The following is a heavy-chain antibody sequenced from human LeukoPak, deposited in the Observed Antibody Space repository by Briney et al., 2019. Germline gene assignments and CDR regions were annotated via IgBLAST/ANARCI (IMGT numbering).Heavy chain of an antibody. CDR3: ATSDSTTGNWFDP. J-gene: IGHJ5*02. Sequence: ASVKVSCKASGNTFSRYYFHWVRQAPGQGLDWMGIITPTTGGANYAQKFQGRVAMTRDTSTSTVYMELSSLTSGDTAMYYCATSDSTTGNWFDPWGQGTRVSVSS. D-gene: IGHD2-21*01. CDR1: GNTFSRYY. CDR2: ITPTTGGA. V-gene: IGHV1-46*01.